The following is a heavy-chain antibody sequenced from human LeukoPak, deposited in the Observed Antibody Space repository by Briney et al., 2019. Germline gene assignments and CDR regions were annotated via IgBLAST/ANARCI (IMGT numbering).Heavy chain of an antibody. CDR2: INPNSGGT. J-gene: IGHJ6*03. CDR1: GYSFTSYY. CDR3: ASISSSSWYSEYYYYMDV. D-gene: IGHD6-13*01. V-gene: IGHV1-2*02. Sequence: ASVKVSCKASGYSFTSYYMHWVRQAPGQGLEWMGWINPNSGGTNYAQKFQGRVTMTRDTSISTAYMELSRLRSDDTAVYYCASISSSSWYSEYYYYMDVWGKGTTVTVSS.